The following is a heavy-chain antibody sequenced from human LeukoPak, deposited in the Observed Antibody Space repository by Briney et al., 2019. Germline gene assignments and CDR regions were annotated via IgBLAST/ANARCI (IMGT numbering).Heavy chain of an antibody. Sequence: GPVKVSCKASGYTFTDYYMHWLRQAPGQGLEWMGWMHPNSGGTNYAQKFQGRVTITADKSTSTAYMELSSLRSEDTAVYYCNQGNYYDSSGYYSDYWGQGTLVTVSS. J-gene: IGHJ4*02. CDR2: MHPNSGGT. V-gene: IGHV1-2*02. CDR3: NQGNYYDSSGYYSDY. D-gene: IGHD3-22*01. CDR1: GYTFTDYY.